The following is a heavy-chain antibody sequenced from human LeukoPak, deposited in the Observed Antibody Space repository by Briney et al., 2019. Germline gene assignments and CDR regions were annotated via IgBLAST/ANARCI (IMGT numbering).Heavy chain of an antibody. Sequence: PSETLSLTCTVSGGSISSGGYYWSWIRQHPGKGLEWIGYIYYSGSTYYNPSLKSRVTISVDTSKNQFSLKLSSVTAADTAVYYCARVRSGTGITIFGVVRPGAFDIWGQGTMVTVSS. V-gene: IGHV4-31*03. CDR1: GGSISSGGYY. CDR3: ARVRSGTGITIFGVVRPGAFDI. J-gene: IGHJ3*02. CDR2: IYYSGST. D-gene: IGHD3-3*01.